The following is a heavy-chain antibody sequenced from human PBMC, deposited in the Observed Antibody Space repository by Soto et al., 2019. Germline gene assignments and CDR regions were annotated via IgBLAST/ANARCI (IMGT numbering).Heavy chain of an antibody. V-gene: IGHV3-21*01. CDR1: GFTFSSYS. D-gene: IGHD3-22*01. CDR3: ARDRDYYDSSGYYPDAFDI. CDR2: ISSSSSYI. J-gene: IGHJ3*02. Sequence: GGSLRLSCAASGFTFSSYSMNWVRQAPGKGLEWVSSISSSSSYICYADSVKGRFTISRDNAKNSLYLQMNSLRAEDTAVYYCARDRDYYDSSGYYPDAFDIWGQGTMVTVSS.